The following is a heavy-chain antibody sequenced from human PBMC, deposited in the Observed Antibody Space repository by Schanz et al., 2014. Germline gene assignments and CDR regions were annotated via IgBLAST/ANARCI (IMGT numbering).Heavy chain of an antibody. CDR2: INSRSNFI. J-gene: IGHJ3*02. Sequence: VKLVESGGGLVQPGGSLRLSCAASGFTFSDHFMNWIRQTPKGLEWVSSINSRSNFIYYADSVKGRFTISRDNAKNSLYLQMNSLRAEDTAVYYCAGAVATIRADSFDIWGQGTMVAFSS. V-gene: IGHV3-11*06. CDR3: AGAVATIRADSFDI. CDR1: GFTFSDHF. D-gene: IGHD5-12*01.